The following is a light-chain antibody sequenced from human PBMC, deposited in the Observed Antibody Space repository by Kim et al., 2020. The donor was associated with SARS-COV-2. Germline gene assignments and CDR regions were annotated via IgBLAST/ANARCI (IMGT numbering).Light chain of an antibody. Sequence: DIVMTQSPDSLAVSLGERATLNCKSSQTVLYNSNNKNYLAWYLQKPGQAPKLLIYWASIRESGVSDRFSGSGSETDSTLTISSLQAEDVAVDYCQQDYSTPSSVGQGTKLEI. CDR2: WAS. J-gene: IGKJ2*03. CDR1: QTVLYNSNNKNY. CDR3: QQDYSTPSS. V-gene: IGKV4-1*01.